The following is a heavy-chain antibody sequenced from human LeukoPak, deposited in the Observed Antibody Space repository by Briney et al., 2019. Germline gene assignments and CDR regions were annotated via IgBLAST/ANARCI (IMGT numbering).Heavy chain of an antibody. CDR2: IYYSGST. D-gene: IGHD6-19*01. CDR3: ARSYSSGPFDL. Sequence: PSETLSLTCTVSGGSISGYYWNWIRQPPGKGLEWIGYIYYSGSTKYNASLKSRVTISLDTSNNQFSLKLRSMTAADTAVYYCARSYSSGPFDLWGQGTLVIASS. V-gene: IGHV4-59*01. J-gene: IGHJ4*02. CDR1: GGSISGYY.